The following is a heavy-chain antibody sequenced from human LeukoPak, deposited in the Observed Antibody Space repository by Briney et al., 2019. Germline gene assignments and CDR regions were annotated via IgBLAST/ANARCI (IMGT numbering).Heavy chain of an antibody. CDR2: IISNSNYI. D-gene: IGHD6-13*01. CDR1: GFTFSNYS. J-gene: IGHJ4*02. V-gene: IGHV3-21*01. Sequence: GGSLRLSCAASGFTFSNYSMNWVRQAPGKGLEWVSSIISNSNYIYYADSVKGRFTISRDNAKNSLYLQMNSLRDEDTAVYYCAKDASLIAAAAQGWGQGTLVTVSS. CDR3: AKDASLIAAAAQG.